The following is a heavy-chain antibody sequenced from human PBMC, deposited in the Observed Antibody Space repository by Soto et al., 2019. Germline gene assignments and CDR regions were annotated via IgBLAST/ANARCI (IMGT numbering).Heavy chain of an antibody. J-gene: IGHJ4*02. D-gene: IGHD3-3*01. CDR2: ISYDGSNK. Sequence: QVQLVESGGGVVQPGRSLRLSCAASGFTFSSDAMHWVRHARGKGLEWVAVISYDGSNKYYADSVKGRFTISRDNSKNTLYRQMNSLRAEDTAVYYCARVGYDFCFDYWGQGTLVTVSS. V-gene: IGHV3-30-3*01. CDR3: ARVGYDFCFDY. CDR1: GFTFSSDA.